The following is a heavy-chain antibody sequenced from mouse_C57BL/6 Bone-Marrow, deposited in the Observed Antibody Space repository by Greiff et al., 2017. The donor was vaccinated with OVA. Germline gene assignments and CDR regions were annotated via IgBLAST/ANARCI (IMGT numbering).Heavy chain of an antibody. Sequence: EVHLVESGAELVRPGASVKLSCTASGFNIKDDYMHWVKQRPEQGLEWIGWIDPENGDTEYASKFQGKATITADTSSNTAYLQLSSLTSEDTAVYYCTTVAWDVLYWYFDVWGTGTTVTVSS. CDR3: TTVAWDVLYWYFDV. V-gene: IGHV14-4*01. D-gene: IGHD4-1*01. CDR1: GFNIKDDY. J-gene: IGHJ1*03. CDR2: IDPENGDT.